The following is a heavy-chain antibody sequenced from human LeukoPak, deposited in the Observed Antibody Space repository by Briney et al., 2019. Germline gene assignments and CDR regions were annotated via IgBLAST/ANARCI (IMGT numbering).Heavy chain of an antibody. V-gene: IGHV4-59*08. J-gene: IGHJ6*03. Sequence: PSETLSLTCSVAGGSISSYYWTWIRQPPGRRLEWIGHIYSSGSTNYNPSLKSRVTMSVDTSRDQFSLKLSAVNATDTAVYYCARGDYYHYYYMDVWGKGTTVTVSS. CDR1: GGSISSYY. CDR2: IYSSGST. CDR3: ARGDYYHYYYMDV.